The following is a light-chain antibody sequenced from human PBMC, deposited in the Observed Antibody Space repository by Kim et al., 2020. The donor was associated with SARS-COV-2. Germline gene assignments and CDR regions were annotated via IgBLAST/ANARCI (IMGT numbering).Light chain of an antibody. J-gene: IGKJ4*01. CDR3: QQYGDLPLT. CDR1: QSDTSSF. V-gene: IGKV3-20*01. Sequence: SPEQRATLSCRASQSDTSSFLAWYQQKPGQAPRLLIYGASSRATGIADRFSGRGSGTDFTLTISRLQPEDFAVYYCQQYGDLPLTFGGGTKVDIK. CDR2: GAS.